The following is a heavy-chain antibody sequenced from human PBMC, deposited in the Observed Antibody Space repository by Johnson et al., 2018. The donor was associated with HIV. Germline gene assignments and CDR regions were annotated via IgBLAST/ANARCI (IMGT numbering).Heavy chain of an antibody. CDR3: ARLPVLVVVAGRPHGFDI. Sequence: VQLVESGGGLIQPGGSLRLSCAASGFTVSSNYMNWVRQAPGKGLEWVSVIYNGGSTYYADSVKGRFTISRDNSKNTLYLQMSSLSAEDTAVYYCARLPVLVVVAGRPHGFDIWGQGTRVTVSS. CDR2: IYNGGST. J-gene: IGHJ3*02. CDR1: GFTVSSNY. V-gene: IGHV3-53*01. D-gene: IGHD2-15*01.